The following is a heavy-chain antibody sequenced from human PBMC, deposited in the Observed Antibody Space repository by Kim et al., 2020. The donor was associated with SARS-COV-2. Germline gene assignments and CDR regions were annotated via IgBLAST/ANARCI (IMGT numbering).Heavy chain of an antibody. J-gene: IGHJ4*02. CDR2: IWYDGSNK. Sequence: GGSLRLSCAASGFTFSSYGMHWVRQAPGKGLEWVAVIWYDGSNKYYADSVKGRFTISRDNSKNTLYLQMNSLRAEDTAVYYCARGPLVGARDGYNPGYWGQGTLVTVSS. V-gene: IGHV3-33*01. CDR1: GFTFSSYG. D-gene: IGHD5-12*01. CDR3: ARGPLVGARDGYNPGY.